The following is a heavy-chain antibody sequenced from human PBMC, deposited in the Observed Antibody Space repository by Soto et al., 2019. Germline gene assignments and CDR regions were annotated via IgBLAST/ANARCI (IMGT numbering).Heavy chain of an antibody. Sequence: GGSLSLSCAASGFTFSNYGMHWVGQAPGKGLEWVAIIWHDGNNKYYADSVRGRFIISRDNSKNRLYLQMNSLRAEDTAVYHCASDLVGASDSYGLDVWGQGALVTVSS. D-gene: IGHD1-26*01. CDR2: IWHDGNNK. J-gene: IGHJ6*02. V-gene: IGHV3-33*01. CDR3: ASDLVGASDSYGLDV. CDR1: GFTFSNYG.